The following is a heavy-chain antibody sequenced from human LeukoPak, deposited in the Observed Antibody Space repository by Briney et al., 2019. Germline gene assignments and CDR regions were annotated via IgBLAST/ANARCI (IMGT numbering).Heavy chain of an antibody. V-gene: IGHV4-38-2*02. D-gene: IGHD3-22*01. Sequence: SETLSLTCTVSGYSISSGYYWGWIRQPPGKGLEWIGSIYHSGSTYYNPSLKSRVTISVDTSKNQFSLKLSSVTAADTAVYYCARNYYDSSGYYYYFHYWGQGTLVTVSS. CDR3: ARNYYDSSGYYYYFHY. CDR1: GYSISSGYY. J-gene: IGHJ4*02. CDR2: IYHSGST.